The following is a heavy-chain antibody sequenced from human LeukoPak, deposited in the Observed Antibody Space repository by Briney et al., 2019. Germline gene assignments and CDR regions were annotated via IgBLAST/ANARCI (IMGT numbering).Heavy chain of an antibody. CDR3: ARGHYGLDV. CDR2: ISSSGSAI. J-gene: IGHJ6*02. V-gene: IGHV3-11*01. CDR1: GFTFSDYY. Sequence: TSGGSLRLSCAASGFTFSDYYLSWIRQAPGGGLAWVSYISSSGSAIFYVDSVKGRFTISRDNAKNSLYLQMNSLRAEDTAIYYCARGHYGLDVWGQGTTVTVSS.